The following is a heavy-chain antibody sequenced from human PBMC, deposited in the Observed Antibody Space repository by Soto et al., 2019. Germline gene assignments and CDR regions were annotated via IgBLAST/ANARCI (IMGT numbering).Heavy chain of an antibody. CDR3: ARERYYDSSGPFAY. D-gene: IGHD3-22*01. Sequence: LSLCCAASGFTFCSYAMHWVRQAPGKGLEWVAVISYDGSNKYYADSVKGRFTISRDNFKNTLYLQMNSLRAEDTAVYYCARERYYDSSGPFAYWGQGTLVTVSS. J-gene: IGHJ4*02. CDR1: GFTFCSYA. CDR2: ISYDGSNK. V-gene: IGHV3-30-3*01.